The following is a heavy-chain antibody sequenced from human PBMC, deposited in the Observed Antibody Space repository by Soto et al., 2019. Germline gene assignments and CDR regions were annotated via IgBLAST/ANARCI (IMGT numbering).Heavy chain of an antibody. CDR3: AKDRAVAARRGAIDY. D-gene: IGHD6-6*01. CDR1: GFTFSSYA. J-gene: IGHJ4*02. V-gene: IGHV3-23*01. CDR2: ISGSGGST. Sequence: EVQLLESGGGLVQPGGSLRLSCAASGFTFSSYAMSWVRQAPGKGLEWVSAISGSGGSTYYADSVKGRFTISRDNSKNPLYRQRNSLRAEDTAVYYCAKDRAVAARRGAIDYWGQGTLVTVSA.